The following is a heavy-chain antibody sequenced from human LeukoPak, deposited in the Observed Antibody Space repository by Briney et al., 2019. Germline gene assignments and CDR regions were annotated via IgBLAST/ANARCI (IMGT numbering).Heavy chain of an antibody. J-gene: IGHJ6*02. CDR2: ISSSSSYI. Sequence: GGSLRLSCAASGFTFSSYSMNWVRQAPGKGLEWVSSISSSSSYIYYADSVKGRFTISRDNAKNSLHLQMNSLRAEDTAVYYCARVGGFFGYYYYGMDVWGQGTTVTVSS. CDR3: ARVGGFFGYYYYGMDV. D-gene: IGHD3-3*01. V-gene: IGHV3-21*01. CDR1: GFTFSSYS.